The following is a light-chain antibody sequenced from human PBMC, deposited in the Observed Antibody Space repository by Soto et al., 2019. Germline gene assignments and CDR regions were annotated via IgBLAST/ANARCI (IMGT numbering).Light chain of an antibody. CDR1: SSNIGAGFD. CDR2: GKT. Sequence: QAVVTQPPSVSGAPGQRVTISCTGSSSNIGAGFDVHWYQQLPGTAPKLLIYGKTNRPSGVPDRFSGSKSDTSASLAITGLQAEDEADYFCQSFDNSLSASVFGGGTKLTVL. V-gene: IGLV1-40*01. CDR3: QSFDNSLSASV. J-gene: IGLJ2*01.